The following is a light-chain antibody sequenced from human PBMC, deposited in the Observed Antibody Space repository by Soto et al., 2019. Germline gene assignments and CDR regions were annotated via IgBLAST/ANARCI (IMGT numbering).Light chain of an antibody. CDR2: DAS. Sequence: DIRMTQSPSTLSTSVGDRVTITCRASQNIRGWLAWYQQKPGKAPKLLIYDASTLESGVPSRFSGSGSGTEFTLTISSLQPDDFATYYVQQYNSYSWTFGQGTTVAIK. V-gene: IGKV1-5*01. J-gene: IGKJ1*01. CDR3: QQYNSYSWT. CDR1: QNIRGW.